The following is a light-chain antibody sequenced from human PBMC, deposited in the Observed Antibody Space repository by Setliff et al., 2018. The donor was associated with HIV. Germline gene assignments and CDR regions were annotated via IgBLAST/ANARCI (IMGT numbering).Light chain of an antibody. CDR1: SSDVGGYNY. Sequence: QSALTQPASVSGSPGQSITISCTGTSSDVGGYNYVSWYQQHPGKAPQLMISDVTNRPSGVSNRFSGSKSGNTASLTISGLQAEDEADYYCSSYTSTTPLYVFGPGTKGTVL. CDR3: SSYTSTTPLYV. J-gene: IGLJ1*01. CDR2: DVT. V-gene: IGLV2-14*03.